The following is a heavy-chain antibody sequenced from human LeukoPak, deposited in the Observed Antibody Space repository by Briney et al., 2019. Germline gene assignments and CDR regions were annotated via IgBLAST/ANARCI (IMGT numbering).Heavy chain of an antibody. Sequence: GGSLRLSCAASGFTLKIYPMHWVRQAPGKGLEWLSVISHDGSDKNNADSVQGRFIISRDNSKNTVYLQLNSLRPEDTAMYYCAREGVQTTVDAFDLWRFATMVIVSS. CDR3: AREGVQTTVDAFDL. V-gene: IGHV3-30*04. D-gene: IGHD4-17*01. CDR1: GFTLKIYP. CDR2: ISHDGSDK. J-gene: IGHJ3*01.